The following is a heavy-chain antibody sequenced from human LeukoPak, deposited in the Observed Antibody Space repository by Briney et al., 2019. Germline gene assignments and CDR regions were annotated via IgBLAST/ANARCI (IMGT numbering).Heavy chain of an antibody. CDR1: GYTFTNYY. CDR3: ARDGETGIAVAGTIDY. CDR2: INPCGGST. D-gene: IGHD6-19*01. J-gene: IGHJ4*02. Sequence: ASVKVSCKASGYTFTNYYMHWVRQAPGQGLEWMGIINPCGGSTSYAQKFQGRVTMTRDTSTSTVYMELNSLRSEDTAVYYCARDGETGIAVAGTIDYWGQGTLVTVSS. V-gene: IGHV1-46*01.